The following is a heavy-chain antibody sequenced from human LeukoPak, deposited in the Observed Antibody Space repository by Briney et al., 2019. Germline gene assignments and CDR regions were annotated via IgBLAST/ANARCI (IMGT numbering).Heavy chain of an antibody. CDR2: ISYDGSNK. CDR3: ARPYSWNDYYGMDV. CDR1: GFTFCSYA. Sequence: QPGRSLRLSCAASGFTFCSYAMHWVRQAPGKGLGWVAVISYDGSNKYYADSVKGRFTISRDNSKNTLYLQMNSLRAEDTAVYYCARPYSWNDYYGMDVWGQGTTVTVSS. J-gene: IGHJ6*02. D-gene: IGHD1-1*01. V-gene: IGHV3-30-3*01.